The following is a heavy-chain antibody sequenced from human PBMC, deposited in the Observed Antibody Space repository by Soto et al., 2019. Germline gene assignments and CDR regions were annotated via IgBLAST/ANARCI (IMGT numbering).Heavy chain of an antibody. CDR2: ISWNSGSI. CDR3: AKDTIAVGPHYFDY. V-gene: IGHV3-9*01. Sequence: GGSLRLSCAASGFTFDDYAMHWVRQAPGKGLEWVSGISWNSGSIGYADSVKGRFTISRDNAKNSLYLQMNSLRAEDTALYYCAKDTIAVGPHYFDYWGQGTLVTVSS. D-gene: IGHD6-19*01. J-gene: IGHJ4*02. CDR1: GFTFDDYA.